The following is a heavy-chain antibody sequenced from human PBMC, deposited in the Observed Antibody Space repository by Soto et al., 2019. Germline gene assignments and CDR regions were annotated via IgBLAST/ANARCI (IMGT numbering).Heavy chain of an antibody. D-gene: IGHD1-26*01. Sequence: SETLSLTCTVSGGSIGSSVYFWSWIRQPPGKGLEWIGFISYTGSAYYNPSLKSRAAISVDTSKNQFSLKLTSVTAADAAVYYCATMGATAGSYYFEYWGQGALVTVSP. CDR2: ISYTGSA. J-gene: IGHJ4*02. CDR3: ATMGATAGSYYFEY. V-gene: IGHV4-30-4*01. CDR1: GGSIGSSVYF.